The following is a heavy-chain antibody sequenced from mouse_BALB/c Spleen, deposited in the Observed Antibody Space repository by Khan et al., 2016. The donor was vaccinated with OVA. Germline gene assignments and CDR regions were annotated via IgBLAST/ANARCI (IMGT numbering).Heavy chain of an antibody. J-gene: IGHJ3*01. CDR2: ICNGGSYT. CDR3: ARHRCASPAAWFAY. CDR1: GFTFSSYG. V-gene: IGHV5-6*01. Sequence: EVELVESGGGLVKPGGSLKLSCEASGFTFSSYGMSWVRQTPDKRLEWVATICNGGSYTYYPDSVKGRLTISRDNAKNALYRQMGSLKCEDAAMYYSARHRCASPAAWFAYWGQGTLVTVSA.